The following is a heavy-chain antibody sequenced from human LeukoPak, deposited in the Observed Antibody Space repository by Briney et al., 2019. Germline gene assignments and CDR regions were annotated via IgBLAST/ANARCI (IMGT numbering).Heavy chain of an antibody. CDR1: GYNFKSWG. CDR3: AIRSGTYPYYLDY. CDR2: ISVDKGKT. D-gene: IGHD3-10*01. J-gene: IGHJ4*02. V-gene: IGHV1-18*01. Sequence: ASVKVSCKTSGYNFKSWGISWVRQAPGQGLERMGWISVDKGKTNYAERLQGRVTMTTDTSTRTAYMELRSLRSDDTAMYYCAIRSGTYPYYLDYWGQGTLVTVSS.